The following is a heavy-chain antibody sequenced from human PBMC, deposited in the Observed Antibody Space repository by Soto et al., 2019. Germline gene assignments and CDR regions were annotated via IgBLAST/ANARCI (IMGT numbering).Heavy chain of an antibody. Sequence: ASVKVSCKASGYTFTSYSISWVRQAPGQGLEWMGWISGYNGNTNYAQKLQGRVTMTTDTSTSTAYMELRSLRSDDTAVYYCARRGGSCSGGSCPRVWFDPWGQGTLVTVSS. J-gene: IGHJ5*02. CDR2: ISGYNGNT. CDR1: GYTFTSYS. CDR3: ARRGGSCSGGSCPRVWFDP. D-gene: IGHD2-15*01. V-gene: IGHV1-18*04.